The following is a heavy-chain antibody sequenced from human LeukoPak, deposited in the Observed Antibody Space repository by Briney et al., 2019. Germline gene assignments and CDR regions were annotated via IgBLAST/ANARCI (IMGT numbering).Heavy chain of an antibody. CDR3: ARAQDIVLMVYAMWLSY. J-gene: IGHJ4*02. CDR1: GYTFTGYY. D-gene: IGHD2-8*01. V-gene: IGHV1-2*02. Sequence: GASVKVSCKASGYTFTGYYMHWVRQAPGQGLEWMGWINPNSGGTNYAQKFQGRVTMTRDTSISTAYMELSRLRSDDTAVYYCARAQDIVLMVYAMWLSYWGQGTLVTVSS. CDR2: INPNSGGT.